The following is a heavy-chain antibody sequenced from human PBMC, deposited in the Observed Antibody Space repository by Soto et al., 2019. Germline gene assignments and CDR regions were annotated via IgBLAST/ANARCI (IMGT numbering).Heavy chain of an antibody. J-gene: IGHJ3*02. CDR3: ARARIQLDDAFDI. V-gene: IGHV3-13*01. CDR1: GFTFSSYD. D-gene: IGHD5-18*01. Sequence: GGSLRLSCAASGFTFSSYDMHWVRQATGKGLEWVSAIGTAGDTYYPGSVKGRFTISRENAKNSSYLQMNSLRAGDTAVYYCARARIQLDDAFDIWGQGTMVTVSS. CDR2: IGTAGDT.